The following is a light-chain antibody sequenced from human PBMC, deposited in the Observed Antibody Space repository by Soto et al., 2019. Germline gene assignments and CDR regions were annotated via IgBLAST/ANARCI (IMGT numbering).Light chain of an antibody. CDR2: GAS. CDR3: QQYGSSPWT. J-gene: IGKJ1*01. CDR1: QSVSSSF. V-gene: IGKV3-20*01. Sequence: EIVLTQSPGTLSLSPGEGATLSCRASQSVSSSFLAWYQQKPGQAPRLLIYGASGRATGIPDRFRGSASGTDFTLTISRLEPEDFALYYCQQYGSSPWTFGQGTKVEIK.